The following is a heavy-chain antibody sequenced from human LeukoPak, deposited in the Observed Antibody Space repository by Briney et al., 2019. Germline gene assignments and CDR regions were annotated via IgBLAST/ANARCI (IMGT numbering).Heavy chain of an antibody. D-gene: IGHD3-10*01. J-gene: IGHJ4*02. CDR2: INHSGST. V-gene: IGHV4-34*01. Sequence: PSETLSLTCAVYGGSFSGYYWSWIRQPPGKGLEWIGEINHSGSTNYNPSLKSRVTISVDRSKNQFSLKLSSVTAAHTAVYYCARGFMVRGVIPYWGQGTMVTVSS. CDR3: ARGFMVRGVIPY. CDR1: GGSFSGYY.